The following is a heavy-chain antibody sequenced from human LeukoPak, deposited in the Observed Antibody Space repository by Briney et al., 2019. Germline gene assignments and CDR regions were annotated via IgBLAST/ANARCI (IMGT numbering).Heavy chain of an antibody. V-gene: IGHV4-39*07. CDR3: AREGRQDYVYFDC. D-gene: IGHD4-17*01. Sequence: SETLSLTCTVSGGSISSSTYYWGWIRQPPGKGLEWIGSIFYSGSTFYNPSLKSRVTISVDTSKNQFSLRLTSVTAADTAVYYCAREGRQDYVYFDCWGQGTLVTVSS. J-gene: IGHJ4*02. CDR2: IFYSGST. CDR1: GGSISSSTYY.